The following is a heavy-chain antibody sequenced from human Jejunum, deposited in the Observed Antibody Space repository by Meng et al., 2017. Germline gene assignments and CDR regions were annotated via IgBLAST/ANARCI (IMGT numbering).Heavy chain of an antibody. CDR2: TYYRSKYYN. Sequence: QVQPLQSGPGLVKPSQTLSPTWAISGDSVSSNSAAWNWIRQSPSRGLEWLGRTYYRSKYYNDYALSVKSRITINPDTSKNQFSLQLNSVTPEDTAIYYCARDWGDVRGGFDFWGQGTLVTVSS. J-gene: IGHJ4*02. V-gene: IGHV6-1*01. CDR3: ARDWGDVRGGFDF. D-gene: IGHD3-10*02. CDR1: GDSVSSNSAA.